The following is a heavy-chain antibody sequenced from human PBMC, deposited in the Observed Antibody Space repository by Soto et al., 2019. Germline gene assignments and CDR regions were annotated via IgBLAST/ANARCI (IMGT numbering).Heavy chain of an antibody. CDR2: MFYSGNT. Sequence: PSETLSLTCTVSGDSICSSTHYWGWIRQPPGKGLEWIGSMFYSGNTYYNPSLKSRVTLSIDTSKNQFSLKLNSVTAADTAVYYCATGRIQLWGGTLFDYWGQGTLVTVSS. D-gene: IGHD5-18*01. CDR1: GDSICSSTHY. J-gene: IGHJ4*02. CDR3: ATGRIQLWGGTLFDY. V-gene: IGHV4-39*01.